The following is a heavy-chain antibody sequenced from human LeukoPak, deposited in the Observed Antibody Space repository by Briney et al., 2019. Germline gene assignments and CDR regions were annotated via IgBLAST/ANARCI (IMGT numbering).Heavy chain of an antibody. J-gene: IGHJ5*02. CDR3: ARAPQDIVLMGPSNWFDP. Sequence: GSSVKVSCKTSGGNSNFFAINWVRQAPGQGLEWMGVIKPMFGTGSIPNIATGDYAQKFQGRLSMNADESSTTAYMELSRLRSDDTAVYYCARAPQDIVLMGPSNWFDPWGQGTLVTVSS. CDR1: GGNSNFFA. D-gene: IGHD2-8*01. V-gene: IGHV1-69*01. CDR2: IKPMFGTG.